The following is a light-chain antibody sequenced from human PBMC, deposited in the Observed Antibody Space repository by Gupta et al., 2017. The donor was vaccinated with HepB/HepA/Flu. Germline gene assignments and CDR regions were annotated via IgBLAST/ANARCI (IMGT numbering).Light chain of an antibody. Sequence: DIVMTQSPESLAVSLGERATINCKSSQSVLYSSNNKNYLAWYQQKPGQPPKLRIYWASTRESGVPDRFSGRGSGTDFTLTISSLQAEDVAVYYCQQDYSTPHSFGGGTKLEIK. CDR3: QQDYSTPHS. V-gene: IGKV4-1*01. J-gene: IGKJ4*01. CDR1: QSVLYSSNNKNY. CDR2: WAS.